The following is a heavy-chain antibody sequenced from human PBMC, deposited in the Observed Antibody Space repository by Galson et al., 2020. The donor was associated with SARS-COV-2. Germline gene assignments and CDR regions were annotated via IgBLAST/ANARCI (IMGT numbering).Heavy chain of an antibody. CDR1: EFSLTTTGMR. V-gene: IGHV2-70*13. CDR3: GQVRAAGIYYYYPMEV. CDR2: IDWDDDK. D-gene: IGHD6-13*01. J-gene: IGHJ6*02. Sequence: SGPPLAQPTNTLILTCTFSEFSLTTTGMRVTWIRQSPVKALDCFTLIDWDDDKYYSASMMTRLTISRDTSKNQVVMTMTNMDPADTATYYCGQVRAAGIYYYYPMEVWGQGTTVTVSS.